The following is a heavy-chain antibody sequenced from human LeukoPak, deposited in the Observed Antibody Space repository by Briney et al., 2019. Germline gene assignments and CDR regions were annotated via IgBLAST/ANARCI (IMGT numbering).Heavy chain of an antibody. CDR2: IKQDGSEK. CDR3: ARDLTVAGADY. D-gene: IGHD6-19*01. J-gene: IGHJ4*02. Sequence: GGSLRLSCAASGFSFSSYWMSWVRQAPGKGLEWVANIKQDGSEKYYVDSVKGRFTVSRDNAKNSPYLQMNSLRAEDTAVYYCARDLTVAGADYWGQGTLVTVSS. CDR1: GFSFSSYW. V-gene: IGHV3-7*01.